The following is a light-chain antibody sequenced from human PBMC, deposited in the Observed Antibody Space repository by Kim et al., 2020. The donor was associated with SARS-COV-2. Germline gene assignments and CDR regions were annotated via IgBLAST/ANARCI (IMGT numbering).Light chain of an antibody. CDR1: SGSFGSNY. V-gene: IGLV6-57*04. CDR3: QSYDSSNIWV. Sequence: NFMLTQPHSVSGSPGETVIISCTRSSGSFGSNYVQWYQQRPGSAPTTVIYEDDQRLPGVPHRFSGSIDSSSNSASLTIPGLKTEDEADYYCQSYDSSNIWVFGGGTQLTVL. J-gene: IGLJ3*02. CDR2: EDD.